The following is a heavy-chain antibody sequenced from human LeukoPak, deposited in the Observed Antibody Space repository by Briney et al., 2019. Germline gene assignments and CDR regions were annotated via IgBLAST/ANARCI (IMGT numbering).Heavy chain of an antibody. CDR3: ANTDYYDTSALDY. D-gene: IGHD3-22*01. J-gene: IGHJ4*02. CDR1: GFTFSSYW. V-gene: IGHV3-74*03. Sequence: PGGSLRLSCAASGFTFSSYWMHWVRQAPGKGLVWVSRINSDGSSTLYADSVKGRFTISRDNSKNTLYLQMNSLRAEDTAVYYCANTDYYDTSALDYWGQGTLVTVSS. CDR2: INSDGSST.